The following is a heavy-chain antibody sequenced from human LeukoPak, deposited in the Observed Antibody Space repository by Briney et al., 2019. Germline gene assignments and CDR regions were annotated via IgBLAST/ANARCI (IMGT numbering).Heavy chain of an antibody. V-gene: IGHV4-34*01. J-gene: IGHJ5*02. CDR3: ARGPSVWIIAARPEGYNWFDP. Sequence: SETLSLTCAVYGGSFSGYYWSWIRQPPGKGLEWIGEINHSGSTNYNPSLKSRVTISVDTSKNQFSLKLCSVTAADTAVYYCARGPSVWIIAARPEGYNWFDPWGQGTLVTVSS. CDR2: INHSGST. D-gene: IGHD6-6*01. CDR1: GGSFSGYY.